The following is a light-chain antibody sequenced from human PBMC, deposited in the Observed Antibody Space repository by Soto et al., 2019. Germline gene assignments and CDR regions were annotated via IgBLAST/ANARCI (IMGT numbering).Light chain of an antibody. V-gene: IGLV2-11*01. Sequence: QSALTLPRSVSGSPGQSVSISCFGTSGDVGGYNYVSWYQQHPGKAPQLMIYDVTKRPSGVPDRFSGSKSGNTASLTISGLQAEDEADYYCCSYAGSNLHYVFGLGTKVTVL. J-gene: IGLJ1*01. CDR2: DVT. CDR3: CSYAGSNLHYV. CDR1: SGDVGGYNY.